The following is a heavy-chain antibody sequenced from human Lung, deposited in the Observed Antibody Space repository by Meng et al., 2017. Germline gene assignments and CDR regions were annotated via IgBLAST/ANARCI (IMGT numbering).Heavy chain of an antibody. CDR3: ARDIGQWLVQRDLDY. Sequence: QVQLVQSGAEVKKLGASVKVACKSSGYTFTSYGISWVRQAPGQGLEWMGWISAYNGNTNYAQKLQGRVTMTTDTSTSTAYMELRSLRSDDTAVYYCARDIGQWLVQRDLDYWGQGTLVTVSS. CDR2: ISAYNGNT. J-gene: IGHJ4*02. CDR1: GYTFTSYG. D-gene: IGHD6-19*01. V-gene: IGHV1-18*01.